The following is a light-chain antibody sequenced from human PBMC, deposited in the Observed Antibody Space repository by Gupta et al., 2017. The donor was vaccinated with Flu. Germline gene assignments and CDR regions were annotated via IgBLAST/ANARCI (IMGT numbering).Light chain of an antibody. CDR1: TGAVTSAHF. Sequence: AVVTQEPSLTVSPGGPVTLTCCSSTGAVTSAHFPYWFQQKPGQAPRTLIYDTATKQSWTPARFSAYPIGGKAALTLSGAQPEDEDDYDWLLYDSGARVFGGGTKVTVL. CDR2: DTA. CDR3: LLYDSGARV. J-gene: IGLJ3*02. V-gene: IGLV7-46*01.